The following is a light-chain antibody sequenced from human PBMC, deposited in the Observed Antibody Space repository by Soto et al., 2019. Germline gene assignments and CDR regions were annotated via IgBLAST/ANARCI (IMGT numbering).Light chain of an antibody. CDR3: SSYTSNTTPV. CDR1: SSDVGGYNY. Sequence: QSALTQPASVSGSPGQSITISCTGTSSDVGGYNYVSWYQHHQGKAPKLMIYDVSNRHSGVSNRFSGSKSGNTASLTISGLQAEDEADYYCSSYTSNTTPVFGGGTKLTVL. CDR2: DVS. J-gene: IGLJ3*02. V-gene: IGLV2-14*03.